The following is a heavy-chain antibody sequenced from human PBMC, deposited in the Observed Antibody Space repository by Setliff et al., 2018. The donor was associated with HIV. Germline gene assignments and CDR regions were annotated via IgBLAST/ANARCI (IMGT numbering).Heavy chain of an antibody. Sequence: PGGSLRLSCAASGFTFSSYAMHWVRQAPGKGLEWVAVISYDGSNKYYADSVKGRFTISRDNSKNTLYLQTNSLRAEDTAVYYCARAWAEYYYDSSGPDYWGQGTLVTVSS. V-gene: IGHV3-30*01. CDR2: ISYDGSNK. J-gene: IGHJ4*02. D-gene: IGHD3-22*01. CDR1: GFTFSSYA. CDR3: ARAWAEYYYDSSGPDY.